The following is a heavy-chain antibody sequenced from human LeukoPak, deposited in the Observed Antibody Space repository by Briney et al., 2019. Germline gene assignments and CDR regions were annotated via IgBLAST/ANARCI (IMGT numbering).Heavy chain of an antibody. CDR2: IYYSGST. CDR1: GGSISSSSYY. CDR3: ARQPPYYYGSGSHSASYYMDV. J-gene: IGHJ6*03. V-gene: IGHV4-39*01. Sequence: SETLSLTCTGSGGSISSSSYYWGWIRQPPGKGLEWIGSIYYSGSTYYNPSLKSRVTISVDTSKNQFSLRLSSVTAADAAVYYCARQPPYYYGSGSHSASYYMDVWGKGTTVTVSS. D-gene: IGHD3-10*01.